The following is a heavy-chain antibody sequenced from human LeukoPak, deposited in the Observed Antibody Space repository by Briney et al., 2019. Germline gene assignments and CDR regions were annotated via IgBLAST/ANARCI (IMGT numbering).Heavy chain of an antibody. CDR2: ISGSGGST. V-gene: IGHV3-23*01. D-gene: IGHD2-15*01. CDR3: ARDPRNVGLAP. Sequence: GGSLRLSCAASGFTFSSYAMSWVRQAPGKGLEWVSAISGSGGSTYYADSVKGRFTISRDNAKNTLYLQMNSLRVEDTAVYYCARDPRNVGLAPWGQGTLVTVSS. J-gene: IGHJ5*02. CDR1: GFTFSSYA.